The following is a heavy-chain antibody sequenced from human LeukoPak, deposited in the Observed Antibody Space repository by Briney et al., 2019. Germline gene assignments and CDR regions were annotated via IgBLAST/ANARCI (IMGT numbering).Heavy chain of an antibody. V-gene: IGHV4-39*07. CDR2: IYYSGST. J-gene: IGHJ4*02. Sequence: SETLSLTCTVSGGSISSSSYYWGWIRQPPGKGLEWIGSIYYSGSTYYNPSLKSRVTISVDTSKDQFSLKLSSVTAADTAVYYCAVVVPAAYQHDYWGQGTLVTVSS. CDR1: GGSISSSSYY. D-gene: IGHD2-2*01. CDR3: AVVVPAAYQHDY.